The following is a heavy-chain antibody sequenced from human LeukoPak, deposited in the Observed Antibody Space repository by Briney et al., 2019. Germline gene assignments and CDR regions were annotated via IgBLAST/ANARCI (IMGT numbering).Heavy chain of an antibody. CDR2: IYHSGST. V-gene: IGHV4-38-2*02. D-gene: IGHD3-10*01. CDR1: GYSISSGYY. CDR3: ARRRYYGSGSRRAYNYYYYYMDV. Sequence: PSETLSLTCTVSGYSISSGYYWGWIRQPPGKGLEWIGSIYHSGSTYYNPSLKSRVTISVDTSKNQFSLKLSSVTAADTAVYYCARRRYYGSGSRRAYNYYYYYMDVWGKGTTVTISS. J-gene: IGHJ6*03.